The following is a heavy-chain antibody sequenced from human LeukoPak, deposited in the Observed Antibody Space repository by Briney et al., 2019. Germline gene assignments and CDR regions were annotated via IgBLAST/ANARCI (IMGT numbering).Heavy chain of an antibody. Sequence: ASVKVSCKASGYIFTGYYMHWVRQAPGQGLEWMGWINPNSGGTNYAQKFQGRVTLTRDTSISPAYMALSRLSSDDTAVYYCAREGGVKYSSSWETDYWGQGTLVTVSS. D-gene: IGHD6-13*01. CDR3: AREGGVKYSSSWETDY. J-gene: IGHJ4*02. V-gene: IGHV1-2*02. CDR1: GYIFTGYY. CDR2: INPNSGGT.